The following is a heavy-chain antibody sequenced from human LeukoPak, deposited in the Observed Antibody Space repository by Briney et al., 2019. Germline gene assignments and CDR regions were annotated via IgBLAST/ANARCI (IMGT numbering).Heavy chain of an antibody. V-gene: IGHV1-18*04. CDR2: ISAYNGNT. Sequence: ASVKVSCKASGYTSTGYYMHWVRQAPGQGLEWMGWISAYNGNTNYAQKLQGRVTTTTDTSTSTAYMELRSLRSDDTAVYYCARDRLDNPRDYWGQGTLVTVSS. CDR3: ARDRLDNPRDY. J-gene: IGHJ4*02. CDR1: GYTSTGYY. D-gene: IGHD1-14*01.